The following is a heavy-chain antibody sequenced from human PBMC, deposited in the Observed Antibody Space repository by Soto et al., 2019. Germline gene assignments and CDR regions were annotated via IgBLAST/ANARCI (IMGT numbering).Heavy chain of an antibody. V-gene: IGHV4-34*01. Sequence: SETLSLTCAVYGGSFSGYYWSWIRQPPGKGLEWIGEINHSGSTNYNPSLKSRVTISVDTSKNQFSLKLSSVTAADTAVYYCAGVGEAMVLMAKGGWFDHWGQGTLVTVSS. CDR2: INHSGST. J-gene: IGHJ5*02. D-gene: IGHD2-8*01. CDR3: AGVGEAMVLMAKGGWFDH. CDR1: GGSFSGYY.